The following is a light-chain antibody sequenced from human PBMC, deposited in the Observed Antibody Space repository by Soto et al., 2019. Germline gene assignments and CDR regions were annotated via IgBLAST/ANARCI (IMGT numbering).Light chain of an antibody. CDR3: QHRSNWPS. Sequence: EIVLTQSPATLSLSPGERATLSCRASQSVSSYLAWYQQKPGQAPRLLIYDASNRATGIPARFSGSGSGTDFTLTISSLEPEXFAVYYCQHRSNWPSFGPGTKVDIK. J-gene: IGKJ3*01. CDR2: DAS. V-gene: IGKV3-11*01. CDR1: QSVSSY.